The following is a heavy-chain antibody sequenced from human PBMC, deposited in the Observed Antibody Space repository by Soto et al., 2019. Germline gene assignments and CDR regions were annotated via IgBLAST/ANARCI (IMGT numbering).Heavy chain of an antibody. V-gene: IGHV4-31*03. CDR2: IYYSGST. CDR3: ARGFGRHDACDI. Sequence: QVQLQESGPGLVKPSQTLSLTCTVSGGSISSGGYYWSWIRQHPGKGLEWIGYIYYSGSTYYNPSLKSRLTIPVDTSKNQFSLKLTSLTAADTAVYYCARGFGRHDACDIWGEGTMVTVSS. J-gene: IGHJ3*02. CDR1: GGSISSGGYY. D-gene: IGHD1-26*01.